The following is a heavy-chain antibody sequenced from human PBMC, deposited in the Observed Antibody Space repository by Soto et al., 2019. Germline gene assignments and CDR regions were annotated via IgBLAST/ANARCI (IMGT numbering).Heavy chain of an antibody. CDR1: GGSLRGYS. Sequence: PSETLSLTCTVSGGSLRGYSWSWIRQSLGKGLEWIGYVYSGGGTNYSPSFMGRVTISVDTTDNQFSLKLNSVTAADPAVYYCEREISPVCRQSVYYGMGVWGKETTVTVPS. D-gene: IGHD2-8*01. V-gene: IGHV4-59*01. CDR3: EREISPVCRQSVYYGMGV. J-gene: IGHJ6*04. CDR2: VYSGGGT.